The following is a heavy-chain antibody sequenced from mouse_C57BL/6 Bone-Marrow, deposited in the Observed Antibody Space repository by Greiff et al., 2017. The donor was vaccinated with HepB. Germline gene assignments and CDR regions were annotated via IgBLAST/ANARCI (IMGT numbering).Heavy chain of an antibody. CDR1: GYTFTDYN. CDR3: ARGGYNSNYALAMDY. J-gene: IGHJ4*01. V-gene: IGHV1-22*01. CDR2: INPNNGGT. Sequence: VQLKESGPELVKPGASVKMSCKASGYTFTDYNMHWVKQSHGKSLEWIGYINPNNGGTSYNQKFKGKATLTVNKSSSTAYMEIRSLTSEDSAVYYWARGGYNSNYALAMDYWGKGTSVTVSS. D-gene: IGHD2-5*01.